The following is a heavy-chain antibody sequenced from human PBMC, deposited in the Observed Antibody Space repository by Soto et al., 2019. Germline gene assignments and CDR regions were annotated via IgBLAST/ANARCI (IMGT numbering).Heavy chain of an antibody. Sequence: QVQLVQSGAEVKKPGASVRLSCKPSGYTLTNYAIHWVRQAAGQSLEWLAWIDPGSGRATYSQKVKGRISVTRDNSATTFYMDLPSLTSEDTAVYFCTRDLNGGNPFDYWGQGALVTVSS. J-gene: IGHJ4*02. V-gene: IGHV1-3*01. CDR2: IDPGSGRA. D-gene: IGHD2-8*01. CDR3: TRDLNGGNPFDY. CDR1: GYTLTNYA.